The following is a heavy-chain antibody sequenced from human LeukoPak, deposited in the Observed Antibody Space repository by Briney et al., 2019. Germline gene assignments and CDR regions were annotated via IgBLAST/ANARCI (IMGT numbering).Heavy chain of an antibody. V-gene: IGHV3-21*01. J-gene: IGHJ4*02. Sequence: GGSLRLSCAASGFTFSSYAMSWVRQAPGKGLEWVSSISSSSSYIYYADSVKGRFTISRDNAKNSLYLQMNSLRAEDTAVYYCARDPPRRQYCSGGSCYSTSDYWGQGTLVTVSS. D-gene: IGHD2-15*01. CDR1: GFTFSSYA. CDR3: ARDPPRRQYCSGGSCYSTSDY. CDR2: ISSSSSYI.